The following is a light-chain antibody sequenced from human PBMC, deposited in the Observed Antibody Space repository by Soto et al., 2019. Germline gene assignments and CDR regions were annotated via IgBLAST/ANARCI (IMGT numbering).Light chain of an antibody. CDR3: QRYNTFAQYT. CDR1: HNVDSW. J-gene: IGKJ2*01. V-gene: IGKV1-5*03. CDR2: KAS. Sequence: DIQMTQSPSTLSASVGDRVTITCRASHNVDSWLAWYQPKPGKAPNLLIYKASNLQTGVPSRFSGSGSGTEFTLTIISLGPDDFATYYCQRYNTFAQYTFGQGTKVEIK.